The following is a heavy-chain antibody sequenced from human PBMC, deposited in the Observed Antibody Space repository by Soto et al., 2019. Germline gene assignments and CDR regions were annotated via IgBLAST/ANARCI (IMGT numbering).Heavy chain of an antibody. D-gene: IGHD3-3*01. V-gene: IGHV4-34*01. CDR1: GGSFSVYY. Sequence: SETLSLTCAVYGGSFSVYYWSWIRQRPGKGLEWIGEINHSGSTNYNPSLKSRVTISVDTSKNQFSLKLSSVTAADTAVYYCARAGYYDFWSGYRNWFDPWGQGTLVTVSS. CDR3: ARAGYYDFWSGYRNWFDP. J-gene: IGHJ5*02. CDR2: INHSGST.